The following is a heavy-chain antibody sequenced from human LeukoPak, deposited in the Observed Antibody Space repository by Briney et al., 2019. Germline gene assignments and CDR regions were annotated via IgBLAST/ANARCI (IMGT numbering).Heavy chain of an antibody. CDR1: GFTFSSYS. J-gene: IGHJ4*02. Sequence: KPGGSLSLSCAASGFTFSSYSMNWVRQAPGKGLEWVSSISSSSSYIYYADSVKGRFTISRDNAKNSLYLQMNSLRAEDTAVYYCARDRYDGSGFDYWGQGTLVTVSS. V-gene: IGHV3-21*01. CDR2: ISSSSSYI. D-gene: IGHD3-10*01. CDR3: ARDRYDGSGFDY.